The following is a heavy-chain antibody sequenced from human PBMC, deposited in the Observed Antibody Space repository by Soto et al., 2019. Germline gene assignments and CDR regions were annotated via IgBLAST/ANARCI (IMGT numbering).Heavy chain of an antibody. CDR1: GGSFSGYY. V-gene: IGHV4-34*01. D-gene: IGHD3-9*01. CDR3: AVYDILTADGINWFDP. J-gene: IGHJ5*02. Sequence: SETLSLTCAVYGGSFSGYYWSWIRQPPGKGLEWIGEINHSGSTKYNPSLKRRVTISVDTSKNQFSLKLSSVTAADTAVYYCAVYDILTADGINWFDPWGQGTLVTVSS. CDR2: INHSGST.